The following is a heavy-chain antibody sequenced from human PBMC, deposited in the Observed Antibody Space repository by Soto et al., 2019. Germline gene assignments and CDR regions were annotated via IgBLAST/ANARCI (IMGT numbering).Heavy chain of an antibody. D-gene: IGHD1-26*01. CDR1: GFIFENFG. CDR2: ISGSGFKK. J-gene: IGHJ5*02. CDR3: AKNQGVELVPLATVDWFDP. V-gene: IGHV3-23*01. Sequence: HPGGSLSLSCAASGFIFENFGMSWVRQAPGKGLEWISSISGSGFKKYYADSVKGRFTISRDNTRSTVYLELNNLSAEDTAVYHCAKNQGVELVPLATVDWFDPWGQGSVVTVSS.